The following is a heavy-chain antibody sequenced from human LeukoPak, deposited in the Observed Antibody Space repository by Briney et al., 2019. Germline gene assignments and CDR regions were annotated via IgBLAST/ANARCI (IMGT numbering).Heavy chain of an antibody. CDR2: FDPEDDET. V-gene: IGHV1-24*01. CDR3: ATPRAYNYGDYFDY. CDR1: GYTFTGYY. Sequence: GASVKVSCKASGYTFTGYYMHWVRQAPGKGLEWMGGFDPEDDETIYAQKFQGRITVTEDTSTDTAYMELSSLRSEDTAVYYCATPRAYNYGDYFDYWGQGTLVTVSS. J-gene: IGHJ4*02. D-gene: IGHD5-18*01.